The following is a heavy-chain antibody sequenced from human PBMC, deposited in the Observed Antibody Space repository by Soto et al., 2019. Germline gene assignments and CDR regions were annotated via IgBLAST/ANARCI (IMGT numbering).Heavy chain of an antibody. CDR1: GGSISSGGYY. D-gene: IGHD3-10*01. CDR2: IYYSGST. V-gene: IGHV4-31*03. Sequence: SETLSLTCTVSGGSISSGGYYWRWIRQHPGKGLEWIGYIYYSGSTYYNPSLKSRVTISVDTSKNQVSLKLSSVTAADTAVYYCARRVVRGVTAQYYYYGMDVWGQGTTVTVSS. J-gene: IGHJ6*02. CDR3: ARRVVRGVTAQYYYYGMDV.